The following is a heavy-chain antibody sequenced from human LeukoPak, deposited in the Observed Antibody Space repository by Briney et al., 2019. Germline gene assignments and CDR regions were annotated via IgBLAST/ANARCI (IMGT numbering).Heavy chain of an antibody. CDR2: IYYSGST. Sequence: PSETLSLTCTVSSGSIHSSSYYWDWIRQPPGKGLEWIGSIYYSGSTYYNPSLKSRVTISVDTSKNQFSLKLTSVTAADTAVYYCARDVRPLVHAFDIWGHGTMVTVSS. D-gene: IGHD6-6*01. V-gene: IGHV4-39*07. CDR3: ARDVRPLVHAFDI. CDR1: SGSIHSSSYY. J-gene: IGHJ3*02.